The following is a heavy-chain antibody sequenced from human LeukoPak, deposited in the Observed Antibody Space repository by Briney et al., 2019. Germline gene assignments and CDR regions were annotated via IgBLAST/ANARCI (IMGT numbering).Heavy chain of an antibody. CDR1: GFTFSSYG. CDR2: ISGSGGST. Sequence: GGSLRLSCAASGFTFSSYGMSWVRQAPGKGLEWVSAISGSGGSTYYADSVKGRFTISRDNSKNTLYLQMNSLRAEDTAVYYGHGYYNSEYYYYMDVWGKGTTVTISS. J-gene: IGHJ6*03. D-gene: IGHD3-22*01. CDR3: HGYYNSEYYYYMDV. V-gene: IGHV3-23*01.